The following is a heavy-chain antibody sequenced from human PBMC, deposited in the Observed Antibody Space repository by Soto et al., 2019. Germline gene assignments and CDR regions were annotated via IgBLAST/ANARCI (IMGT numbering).Heavy chain of an antibody. Sequence: EVQLLESGGGLVQPGGSLRLSCAASGFTFSSYAMSWVRQAPGKGLEWVSAISGSGGSTYYADSVKGRFTISRDNSKKTLDLQMNSMRAEDTAVYYCAKPVSVVTATGDAFDSWGQGTMVTGSS. D-gene: IGHD2-21*02. V-gene: IGHV3-23*01. J-gene: IGHJ3*02. CDR2: ISGSGGST. CDR1: GFTFSSYA. CDR3: AKPVSVVTATGDAFDS.